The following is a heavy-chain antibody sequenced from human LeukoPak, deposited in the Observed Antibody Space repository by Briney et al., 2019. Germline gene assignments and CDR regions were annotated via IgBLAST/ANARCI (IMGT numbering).Heavy chain of an antibody. V-gene: IGHV4-34*01. J-gene: IGHJ6*03. CDR1: GGSFSGYY. CDR2: INHSGST. CDR3: ARGFSRYYDFGDYYYMDV. Sequence: PSETLFLTCAVYGGSFSGYYWSWIRQPPGKGLEWIGEINHSGSTNYNPSLKSRVTISVDTSKNHFSLKLSSVTAADTAVYYCARGFSRYYDFGDYYYMDVWGKGTTVTVSS. D-gene: IGHD3-3*01.